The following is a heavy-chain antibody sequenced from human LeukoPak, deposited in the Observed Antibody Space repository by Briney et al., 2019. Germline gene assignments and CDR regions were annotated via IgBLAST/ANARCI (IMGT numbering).Heavy chain of an antibody. J-gene: IGHJ4*02. CDR2: MNPNTGNT. Sequence: ASVKVSCKASGYTFTSYDINWVRQATGQGLEWMGWMNPNTGNTGYAQKFQDRFTMTRNTSISTAYMELRSLRSDDTAVYYCARGDQYCSSASCYNYWGQGTLVTVSS. V-gene: IGHV1-8*01. CDR1: GYTFTSYD. CDR3: ARGDQYCSSASCYNY. D-gene: IGHD2-2*02.